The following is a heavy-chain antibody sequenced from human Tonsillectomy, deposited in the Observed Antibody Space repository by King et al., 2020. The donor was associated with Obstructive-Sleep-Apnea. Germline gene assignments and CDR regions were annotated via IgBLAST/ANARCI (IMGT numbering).Heavy chain of an antibody. Sequence: QLQESGPGLVKPSQTLSLTCAVSGGSISSGGYSWSWIRQPPGKGLEWIGYIYYSGSTYYNPSLKSRVTISVDTSKNQFSLKLSSVTAADTAVYYCARDPMVYAPVATKDAFDIWGQGTMVTVSS. CDR2: IYYSGST. J-gene: IGHJ3*02. CDR3: ARDPMVYAPVATKDAFDI. CDR1: GGSISSGGYS. V-gene: IGHV4-30-4*07. D-gene: IGHD2-8*01.